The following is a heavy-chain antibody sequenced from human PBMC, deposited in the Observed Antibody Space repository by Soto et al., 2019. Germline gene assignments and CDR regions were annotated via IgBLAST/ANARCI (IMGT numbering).Heavy chain of an antibody. V-gene: IGHV3-23*01. Sequence: GGSLRLSCVGSGFDFRIYAMSWVRQAPGKGLEWVSAISGSGGSTYYADSVKGRFTISRDNSKNTLYLQMNSLRAEDTAVYYCAKAQRAFDYWGQGTLVTVSS. CDR1: GFDFRIYA. CDR2: ISGSGGST. J-gene: IGHJ4*02. CDR3: AKAQRAFDY.